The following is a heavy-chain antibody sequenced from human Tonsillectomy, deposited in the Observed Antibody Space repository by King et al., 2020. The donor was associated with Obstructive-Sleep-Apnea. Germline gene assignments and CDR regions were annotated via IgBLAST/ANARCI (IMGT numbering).Heavy chain of an antibody. CDR3: ARNPYSTGWYSGWIDY. J-gene: IGHJ4*02. CDR1: GYMFTSYG. CDR2: ISAYNGNT. V-gene: IGHV1-18*04. Sequence: VQLVESGAEVKKPGASVKVSCKASGYMFTSYGISWVRQAPGQGLEWMGWISAYNGNTNYAQKFQGRVTMTTDTSTRTAYMELRSLRSDDTAVYYCARNPYSTGWYSGWIDYWGQGTLVTVSS. D-gene: IGHD6-19*01.